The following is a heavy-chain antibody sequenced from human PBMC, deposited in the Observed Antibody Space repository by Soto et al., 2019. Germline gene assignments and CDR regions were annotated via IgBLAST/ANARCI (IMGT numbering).Heavy chain of an antibody. Sequence: ASVKVSCKASAYTFTSYAMHWVRQAPGQRLEWMGWINAGNGNTKYSQKFQGRVTITRDTSASTAYMELSSLRSEDTPVYYCARARSGYSFNFDYWGQGTLVTVSS. D-gene: IGHD3-3*01. V-gene: IGHV1-3*01. CDR2: INAGNGNT. CDR3: ARARSGYSFNFDY. J-gene: IGHJ4*02. CDR1: AYTFTSYA.